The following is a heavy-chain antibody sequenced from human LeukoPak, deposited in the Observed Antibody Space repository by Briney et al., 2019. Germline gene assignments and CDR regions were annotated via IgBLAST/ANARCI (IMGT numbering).Heavy chain of an antibody. CDR3: ARTRGYCSSTSCYYWYFDL. CDR1: GGSISSSRYY. CDR2: IHYGGST. Sequence: SETLSLTCTVTGGSISSSRYYWGWIRQPPGKGLEWIGSIHYGGSTNYNPSLKSRVTISVDTSKNQFSLKLSSVTAADTAVYYCARTRGYCSSTSCYYWYFDLWGRGTLVTVSS. V-gene: IGHV4-39*07. D-gene: IGHD2-2*01. J-gene: IGHJ2*01.